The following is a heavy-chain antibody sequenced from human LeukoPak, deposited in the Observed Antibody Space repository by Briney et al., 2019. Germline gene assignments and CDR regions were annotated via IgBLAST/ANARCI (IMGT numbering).Heavy chain of an antibody. CDR1: GFTFSSYS. Sequence: GGSLRLSCAASGFTFSSYSMNWVRQAPGKGLEWVSYISSSGSTIYYADSVKGRFTISRDNAKNSLYLQMNSLRAEDTAVYYCAKGALKRQQLVRNYFDYWGQGTLVTVSS. J-gene: IGHJ4*02. CDR2: ISSSGSTI. D-gene: IGHD6-13*01. CDR3: AKGALKRQQLVRNYFDY. V-gene: IGHV3-48*04.